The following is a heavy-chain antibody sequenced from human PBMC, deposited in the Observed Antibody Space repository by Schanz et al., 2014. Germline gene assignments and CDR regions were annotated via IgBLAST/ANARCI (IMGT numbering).Heavy chain of an antibody. V-gene: IGHV3-74*01. CDR2: LNFDETYT. CDR1: GFPFSRYW. D-gene: IGHD5-18*01. CDR3: ARGGADSAMAHEY. Sequence: EVQLVESGGELIQPGGSLRLSCEASGFPFSRYWMHWVRQAPGKGLEWVSRLNFDETYTSYADSVKGRFTISRDNAKNTVYLQMTSLRVEDTAVYYCARGGADSAMAHEYWGRGTLVTVSS. J-gene: IGHJ4*02.